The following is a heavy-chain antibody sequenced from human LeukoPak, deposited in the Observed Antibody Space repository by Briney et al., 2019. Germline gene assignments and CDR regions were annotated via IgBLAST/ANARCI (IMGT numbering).Heavy chain of an antibody. Sequence: GGSLRLSCAASGFTFSSYSMNWVRQAPGKGLEWVSSISSSSSYIYYADSVKGRFTISRDNAKNSLYLQMNSLRAEDTAVYYCARDKSFYGMDVWGQGTTVTVSS. CDR2: ISSSSSYI. J-gene: IGHJ6*02. V-gene: IGHV3-21*01. CDR3: ARDKSFYGMDV. CDR1: GFTFSSYS.